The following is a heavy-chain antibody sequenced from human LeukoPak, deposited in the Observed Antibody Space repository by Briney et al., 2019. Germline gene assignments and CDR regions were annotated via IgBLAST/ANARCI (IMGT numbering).Heavy chain of an antibody. CDR2: IKTDGSQI. J-gene: IGHJ6*03. V-gene: IGHV3-7*01. CDR1: DFTFTSYW. CDR3: ARVGTPMVTIVAPYYMDV. D-gene: IGHD5-18*01. Sequence: GGSLRLSCAASDFTFTSYWMSWVRQAPGKGLEWVANIKTDGSQIYYVDSVKGRFTISRDNAKNSLYLQMNSLRAEDTAVYYCARVGTPMVTIVAPYYMDVWGKGTTVTVSS.